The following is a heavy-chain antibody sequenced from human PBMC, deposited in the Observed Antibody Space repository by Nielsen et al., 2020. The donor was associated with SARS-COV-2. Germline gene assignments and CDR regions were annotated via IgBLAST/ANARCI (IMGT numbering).Heavy chain of an antibody. CDR3: AREAIAAAGYYYYGMDV. J-gene: IGHJ6*02. Sequence: GESLKISCAASGFTFSSYGMHWVRQAPGKGLEWVAVIWYDGSNKYYADSVKGRFTISRDNSKNTLYLQMNSLRAEDTAVYYCAREAIAAAGYYYYGMDVWGQGTTVTVSS. D-gene: IGHD6-13*01. CDR2: IWYDGSNK. CDR1: GFTFSSYG. V-gene: IGHV3-33*01.